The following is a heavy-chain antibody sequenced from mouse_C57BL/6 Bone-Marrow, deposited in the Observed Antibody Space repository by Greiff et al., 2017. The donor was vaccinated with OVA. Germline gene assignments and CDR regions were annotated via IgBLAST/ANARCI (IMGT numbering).Heavy chain of an antibody. CDR3: ARDHPGLLAMDY. V-gene: IGHV5-16*01. D-gene: IGHD1-1*01. J-gene: IGHJ4*01. CDR1: GFTFSDYY. Sequence: EVMLVESEGGLVQPGSSMKLSCTASGFTFSDYYMAWVRQVPEKGLEWVANINYDGSSTYYLDSLKSRFIISRDNAKNILYLQMSSLKSEDTAMYYCARDHPGLLAMDYWGQEPQSPSPQ. CDR2: INYDGSST.